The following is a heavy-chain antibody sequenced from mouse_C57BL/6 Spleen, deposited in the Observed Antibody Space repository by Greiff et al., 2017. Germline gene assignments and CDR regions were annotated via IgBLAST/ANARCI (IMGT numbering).Heavy chain of an antibody. D-gene: IGHD2-1*01. J-gene: IGHJ1*03. CDR2: IDPETGGT. Sequence: VKLMESGAELVRPGASVTLSCKASGYTFTDYEMHWVKQTPVHGLEWIGAIDPETGGTAYNQKFKGKAILTADKSSSTAYMELRSLTSEDSAVYYCTRPIYGNYEGWYFDVWGTGTTVTVSS. CDR1: GYTFTDYE. CDR3: TRPIYGNYEGWYFDV. V-gene: IGHV1-15*01.